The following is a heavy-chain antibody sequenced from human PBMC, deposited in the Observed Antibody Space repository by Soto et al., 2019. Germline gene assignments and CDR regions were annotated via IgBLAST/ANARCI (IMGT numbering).Heavy chain of an antibody. V-gene: IGHV1-69*02. D-gene: IGHD3-16*01. Sequence: QVQLVQSGAEVKKPGSSVKVSCKASGGTFSSDTISWVRQAPGQGLEWMGRIIPILGIANYAQKFQGRVTITADKSTSTAYMELSSLRSEDTAVYYCTTFPPVVMYYWGQGTLVTVSS. J-gene: IGHJ4*02. CDR2: IIPILGIA. CDR3: TTFPPVVMYY. CDR1: GGTFSSDT.